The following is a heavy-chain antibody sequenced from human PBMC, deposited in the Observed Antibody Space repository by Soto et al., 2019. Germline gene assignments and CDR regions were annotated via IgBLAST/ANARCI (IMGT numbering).Heavy chain of an antibody. V-gene: IGHV3-30-3*01. CDR2: ISYDGSNK. D-gene: IGHD3-22*01. CDR3: ARDSSGSYFDY. CDR1: GFTFSSYA. J-gene: IGHJ4*02. Sequence: VGSLRLSCAASGFTFSSYAMHWVRQAPGKGLEWVAVISYDGSNKYYADSVKGRFTISRDNSKNTLYLQMNSLRAEDTAVYYCARDSSGSYFDYWGQGTLVTVSS.